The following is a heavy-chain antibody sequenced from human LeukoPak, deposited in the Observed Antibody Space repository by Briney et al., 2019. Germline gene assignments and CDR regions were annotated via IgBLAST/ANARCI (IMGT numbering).Heavy chain of an antibody. V-gene: IGHV3-23*01. J-gene: IGHJ4*02. CDR2: ISGSGGST. Sequence: GGTLRLSCAASGFTFSSYGMSWVRQAPGKGLEWVSAISGSGGSTYYADSVKGRFTISRDNSKNTLYLQMNSLRAEDTAVYYCAKAVADCTNGVCYYFDYWGQGTLVTVSS. CDR3: AKAVADCTNGVCYYFDY. D-gene: IGHD2-8*01. CDR1: GFTFSSYG.